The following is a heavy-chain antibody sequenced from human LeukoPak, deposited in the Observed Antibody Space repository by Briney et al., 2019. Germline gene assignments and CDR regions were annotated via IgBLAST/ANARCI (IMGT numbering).Heavy chain of an antibody. D-gene: IGHD6-19*01. CDR1: VASISNDDYY. V-gene: IGHV4-39*02. Sequence: SETLSLTCTVSVASISNDDYYWGWIRQPPSKGLEWIGTISFSGSTYYNPSLESRLTMSIDMSKNHFSLKLSSVTAADTAVYYCAKLQWLDNAFDVWGQGTIVTVSS. CDR3: AKLQWLDNAFDV. J-gene: IGHJ3*01. CDR2: ISFSGST.